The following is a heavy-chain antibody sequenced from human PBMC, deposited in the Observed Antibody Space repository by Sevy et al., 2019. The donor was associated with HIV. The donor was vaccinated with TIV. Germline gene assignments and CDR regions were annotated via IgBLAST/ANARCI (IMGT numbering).Heavy chain of an antibody. Sequence: GGSLRLSCAASGFTFSTYAMYWVRQAPGKGLEYVSAISGGGGNTYYGTSVKGRFTVSRDNAKNTRYLKMGSLRAEDMAVYFCARKYHDTSGYPRYSMDVWGQGTTVTVSS. CDR2: ISGGGGNT. D-gene: IGHD3-22*01. CDR3: ARKYHDTSGYPRYSMDV. CDR1: GFTFSTYA. V-gene: IGHV3-64*01. J-gene: IGHJ6*02.